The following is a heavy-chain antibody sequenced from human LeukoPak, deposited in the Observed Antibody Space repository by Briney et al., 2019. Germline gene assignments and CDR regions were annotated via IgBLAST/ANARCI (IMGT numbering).Heavy chain of an antibody. CDR3: ARDLMDV. J-gene: IGHJ6*02. V-gene: IGHV3-30*04. CDR1: GFTFSSYA. Sequence: GGSLRLSCAASGFTFSSYAMHWVRQAPGKGLEWEAVISYDGSNKYYADSVKGRFTISRDNSKNTLYLQMNSLRAEDTAVYYCARDLMDVWGQGTTVTVSS. CDR2: ISYDGSNK.